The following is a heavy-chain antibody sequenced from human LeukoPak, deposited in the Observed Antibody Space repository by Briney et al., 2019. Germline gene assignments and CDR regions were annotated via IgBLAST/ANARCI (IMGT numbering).Heavy chain of an antibody. V-gene: IGHV3-7*01. CDR1: GFTFSSYW. CDR3: ARDYYDCIGYPIPHY. CDR2: IKQDGSEK. Sequence: PGGSLRLSCATSGFTFSSYWMSWVRQAPGKGLEWVANIKQDGSEKYYVDSVKGRFSISRDNAKKSLILQMNSLRAEDTAVYYCARDYYDCIGYPIPHYWGQGTLVTVSS. D-gene: IGHD3-22*01. J-gene: IGHJ4*02.